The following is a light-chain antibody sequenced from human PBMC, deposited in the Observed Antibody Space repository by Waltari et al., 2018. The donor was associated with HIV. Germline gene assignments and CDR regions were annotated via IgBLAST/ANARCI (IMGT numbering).Light chain of an antibody. CDR2: RAS. V-gene: IGKV1-5*03. CDR3: QQYETYPYT. J-gene: IGKJ2*01. CDR1: QGVNSW. Sequence: DIQMTQSPSTLSASVGDRVTITCRASQGVNSWLAWFQQKPGKAPRLLIFRASTFENGVPSRFSGSGSGREFTLTIRSLQPDDFATYYCQQYETYPYTVGQGTKVEI.